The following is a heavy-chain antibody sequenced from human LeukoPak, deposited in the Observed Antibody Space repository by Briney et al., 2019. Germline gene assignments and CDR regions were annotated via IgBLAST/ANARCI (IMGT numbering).Heavy chain of an antibody. CDR3: ASALTYYYDSSGSNDAFDI. CDR2: ISPGDSDT. D-gene: IGHD3-22*01. J-gene: IGHJ3*02. CDR1: GYSFSTYW. Sequence: GESLKISCQGSGYSFSTYWITWVRQMPGKGLEWMGIISPGDSDTRYNPSFQGQVTISADKSISTAYLQWSSLKASDTAMYYCASALTYYYDSSGSNDAFDIWGQGTMVTVSS. V-gene: IGHV5-51*01.